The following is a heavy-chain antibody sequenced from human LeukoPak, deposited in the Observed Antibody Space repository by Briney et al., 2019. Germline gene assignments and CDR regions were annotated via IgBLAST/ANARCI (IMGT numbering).Heavy chain of an antibody. Sequence: SETLSLTCIVSGGSISGYYWNWIRQRPGKELEWIGFIYSGGNTKYIPSLKSRVTMSVDTSTNRVSLKINSVTAADTAIYYCARWGGTQLWYFDFWGQGTLVTVSS. CDR3: ARWGGTQLWYFDF. J-gene: IGHJ4*02. D-gene: IGHD5-18*01. CDR1: GGSISGYY. V-gene: IGHV4-59*01. CDR2: IYSGGNT.